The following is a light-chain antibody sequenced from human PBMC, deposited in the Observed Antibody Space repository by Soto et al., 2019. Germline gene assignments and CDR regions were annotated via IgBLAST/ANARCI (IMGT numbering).Light chain of an antibody. CDR1: QRVSTNY. CDR3: QQYGSSPWT. Sequence: ENVLTQSPDTLSLSPGDRATLSCRASQRVSTNYLAWYQQKPGQATRPLIYGPSSRATGIPDRFRGSGSETDLSLTISRLEPEDFALYYCQQYGSSPWTFGQGTRVEIK. V-gene: IGKV3-20*01. J-gene: IGKJ1*01. CDR2: GPS.